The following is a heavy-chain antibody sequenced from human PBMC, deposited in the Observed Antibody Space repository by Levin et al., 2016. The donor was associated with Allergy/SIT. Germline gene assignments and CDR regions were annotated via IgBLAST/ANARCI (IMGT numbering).Heavy chain of an antibody. CDR2: IYYSGST. D-gene: IGHD3-10*01. CDR3: AVLRGWFGEFFYAGMDV. CDR1: GGSVSSGSYY. Sequence: SETLSLTCTVSGGSVSSGSYYWSWIRQPPGKGLEWIGYIYYSGSTNYNPSLKSRVTISVDTSKNQFSLKLSSVTAADTAVYYCAVLRGWFGEFFYAGMDVWGQGTTVTVSS. V-gene: IGHV4-61*01. J-gene: IGHJ6*02.